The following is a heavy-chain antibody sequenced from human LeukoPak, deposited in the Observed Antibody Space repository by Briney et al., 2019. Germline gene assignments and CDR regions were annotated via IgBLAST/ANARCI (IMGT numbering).Heavy chain of an antibody. CDR3: ARDRGRLWLRAFDY. Sequence: GGSLRLSSAASGFTVSSNYMSWVRQAPGKGLEWVSVIYSGGSTYYADSVKGRFTISRDNSKNTLYLQMNSLRAEDTAVYYCARDRGRLWLRAFDYWGQGTLVTVSS. CDR1: GFTVSSNY. D-gene: IGHD5-18*01. V-gene: IGHV3-66*02. J-gene: IGHJ4*02. CDR2: IYSGGST.